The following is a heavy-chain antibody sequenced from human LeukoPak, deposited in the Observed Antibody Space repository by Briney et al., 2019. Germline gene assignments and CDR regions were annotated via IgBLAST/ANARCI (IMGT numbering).Heavy chain of an antibody. CDR2: ISGSGGNT. CDR3: AKGPHFQDTTY. Sequence: GGSLRLSCAACGFTFSSYAMSWVRQAPGKGLEWVSAISGSGGNTYYADSVKGRFTISRDNSKNTLFLQMTSLRAEDTAVYYCAKGPHFQDTTYWGQGTLVTVSS. CDR1: GFTFSSYA. J-gene: IGHJ4*02. V-gene: IGHV3-23*01. D-gene: IGHD1-26*01.